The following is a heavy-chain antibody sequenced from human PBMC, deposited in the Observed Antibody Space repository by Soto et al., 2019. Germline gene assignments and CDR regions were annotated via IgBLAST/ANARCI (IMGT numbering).Heavy chain of an antibody. CDR3: ARGRYCLTGRCFPNWFDS. Sequence: QVHLLESGPGLVKPSQTLSLTCSVSGDSISTVDYFWAWIRQPPGQALEYIGYIYKSTTTYYNPSFDTRVAISLDTSKSRFSLTVTSVTAADTAVYFCARGRYCLTGRCFPNWFDSWGQGTLVTVSS. J-gene: IGHJ5*01. D-gene: IGHD2-15*01. CDR1: GDSISTVDYF. CDR2: IYKSTTT. V-gene: IGHV4-30-4*01.